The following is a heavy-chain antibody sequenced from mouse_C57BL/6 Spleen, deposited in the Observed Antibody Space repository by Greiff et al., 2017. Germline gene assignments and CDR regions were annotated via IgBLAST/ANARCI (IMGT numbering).Heavy chain of an antibody. CDR3: ARSPTGTLDY. D-gene: IGHD4-1*02. Sequence: VQLKQSGPELVKPGASVKISCKASGYSFTGYYMNWVKQSPEKSLEWIGEINPSTGGTTYNQKFKAKATLTVDKSSSTAYMQLKSLTSEDSAVYYCARSPTGTLDYWGQGTTLTVSS. V-gene: IGHV1-42*01. CDR2: INPSTGGT. CDR1: GYSFTGYY. J-gene: IGHJ2*01.